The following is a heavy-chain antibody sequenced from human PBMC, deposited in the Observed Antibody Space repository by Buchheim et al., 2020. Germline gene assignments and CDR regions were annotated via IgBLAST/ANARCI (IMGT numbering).Heavy chain of an antibody. Sequence: QVQLQESGPGLVKPSETLSLTCTVSGGSISSYYWSWIRQPPGKGLEWIGYIYYSGSTNYNPSLTSRVTISVDTSKNQFSLKLSSVTAADTAVYYCARASRSYYFHFDYWGQGTL. CDR2: IYYSGST. CDR3: ARASRSYYFHFDY. D-gene: IGHD3-10*01. CDR1: GGSISSYY. J-gene: IGHJ4*02. V-gene: IGHV4-59*01.